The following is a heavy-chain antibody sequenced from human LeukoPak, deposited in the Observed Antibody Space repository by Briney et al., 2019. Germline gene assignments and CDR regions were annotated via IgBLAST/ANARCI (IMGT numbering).Heavy chain of an antibody. CDR1: GYSISSGYY. CDR3: ARDWGYSTGWYVY. Sequence: SETLSLTCTVSGYSISSGYYWGWIRQPPGKGLEWIGSIYHSGSTYYNPSLKSRVTISVDTSKNQFSLKLSSVTAADTAVYYCARDWGYSTGWYVYWGQGTLFTVSS. D-gene: IGHD6-19*01. J-gene: IGHJ4*02. CDR2: IYHSGST. V-gene: IGHV4-38-2*02.